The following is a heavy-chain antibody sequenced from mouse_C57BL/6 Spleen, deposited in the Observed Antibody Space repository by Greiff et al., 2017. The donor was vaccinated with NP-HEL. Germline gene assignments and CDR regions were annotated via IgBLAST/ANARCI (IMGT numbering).Heavy chain of an antibody. Sequence: EVMLVESGGGLVKPGGSLKLSCAASGFTFSDYGMHWVRQAPEKGLEWVAYISSGSSTIYYADTVKGRFTISRDNAKNTLFLQMTSLRSEDTAMYYCARGYYDGWYFDVWGTGTTVTVSS. V-gene: IGHV5-17*01. CDR1: GFTFSDYG. CDR3: ARGYYDGWYFDV. CDR2: ISSGSSTI. D-gene: IGHD1-1*01. J-gene: IGHJ1*03.